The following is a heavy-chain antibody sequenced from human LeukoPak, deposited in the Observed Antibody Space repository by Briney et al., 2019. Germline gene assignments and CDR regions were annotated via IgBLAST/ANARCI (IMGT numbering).Heavy chain of an antibody. D-gene: IGHD2-2*01. CDR3: ARGRMPDSPDY. Sequence: SETLSLTCAVYGGSFSGYYWSWIRQPPGKGLEWIGSIYYTGRTYYIPSLKSRVTISVDTSKNQFSLKLSSVTAADTAVYYCARGRMPDSPDYWGQGTLVTVSS. V-gene: IGHV4-34*01. CDR2: IYYTGRT. J-gene: IGHJ4*02. CDR1: GGSFSGYY.